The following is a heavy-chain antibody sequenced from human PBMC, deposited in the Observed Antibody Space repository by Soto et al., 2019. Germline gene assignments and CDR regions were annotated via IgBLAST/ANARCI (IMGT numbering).Heavy chain of an antibody. CDR3: AKVQGYCGGGSCYSWDYFQH. Sequence: PGGSLRLSCAASGFTFSSYAMSWVRQAPGKGLEWVSAISGSGGSTYYADSVKGRFTISRDNSKNTLYLQMNSLRAEDTAVYYCAKVQGYCGGGSCYSWDYFQHWGQGTLVTVSS. J-gene: IGHJ1*01. V-gene: IGHV3-23*01. CDR1: GFTFSSYA. D-gene: IGHD2-15*01. CDR2: ISGSGGST.